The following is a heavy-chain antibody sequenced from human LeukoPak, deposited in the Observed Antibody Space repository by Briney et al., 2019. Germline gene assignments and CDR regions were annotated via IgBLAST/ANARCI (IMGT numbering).Heavy chain of an antibody. CDR2: INPSGGST. CDR1: GYTFTSYY. V-gene: IGHV1-46*01. D-gene: IGHD3-10*01. J-gene: IGHJ4*02. Sequence: ASVKVSCKASGYTFTSYYMHWVRQAPGQGLEWMGIINPSGGSTSYAQKFQGSVTMTRDTSTSTVYMELSSLRSEDTAVYYCASTPPPIYYGSGRDSWGRGALVTVSS. CDR3: ASTPPPIYYGSGRDS.